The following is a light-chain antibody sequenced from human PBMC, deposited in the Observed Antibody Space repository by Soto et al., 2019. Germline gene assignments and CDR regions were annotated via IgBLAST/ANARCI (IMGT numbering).Light chain of an antibody. Sequence: EIVMTQSPATLSVSPGERATLSFRASQSVSSNLAWYQQKPGQAPRLLIYGASSRAPGIPDRFSGSGSGTDFTLTISRLEPEDFAVYYCQQYGSSPITFGQGTRLEIK. V-gene: IGKV3-20*01. CDR1: QSVSSN. CDR3: QQYGSSPIT. CDR2: GAS. J-gene: IGKJ5*01.